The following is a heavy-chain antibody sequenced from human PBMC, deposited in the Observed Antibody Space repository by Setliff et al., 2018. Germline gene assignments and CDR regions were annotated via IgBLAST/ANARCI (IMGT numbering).Heavy chain of an antibody. Sequence: ASVKVSCKASGGTFRSDGFNWVRQAPGQGLEWMGWISAYSGKAYYAQKLQDRATMTTDTSTGTAYLELRSLRSDDTAVYYCSRLVRYCTTTSCQRLSGDEYWGQGTLVTVSS. CDR1: GGTFRSDG. CDR2: ISAYSGKA. J-gene: IGHJ4*02. CDR3: SRLVRYCTTTSCQRLSGDEY. V-gene: IGHV1-18*01. D-gene: IGHD2-2*01.